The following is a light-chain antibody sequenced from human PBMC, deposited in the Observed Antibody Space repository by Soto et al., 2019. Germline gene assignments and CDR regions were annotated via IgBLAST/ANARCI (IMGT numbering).Light chain of an antibody. J-gene: IGKJ1*01. V-gene: IGKV1-5*03. CDR1: QSISCW. CDR2: KAS. CDR3: QHYVSYPWT. Sequence: DIQMTQSPSTLSASVGARVTITCRASQSISCWLAWYQQKPGKAPKLLIYKASSLASGVPSRVIGSGSGTEFTLTISSLQPDDFATYYCQHYVSYPWTFGQGTKVEIK.